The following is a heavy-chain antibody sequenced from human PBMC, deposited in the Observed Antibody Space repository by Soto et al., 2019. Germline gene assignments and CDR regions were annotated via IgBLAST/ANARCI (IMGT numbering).Heavy chain of an antibody. D-gene: IGHD4-17*01. J-gene: IGHJ4*02. V-gene: IGHV5-51*01. CDR1: SYSFTRYW. Sequence: AESLIISGKGPSYSFTRYWIGYVPQMPGKGLEWMGIIYPGDCDTRYSPSFQGQATISADKPISTAYLQWSSLKASDAAMYYCARHLYYGDYGFDSWGQGTMVTVSS. CDR2: IYPGDCDT. CDR3: ARHLYYGDYGFDS.